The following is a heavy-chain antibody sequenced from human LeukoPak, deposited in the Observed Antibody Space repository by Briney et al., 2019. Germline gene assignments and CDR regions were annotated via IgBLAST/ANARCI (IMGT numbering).Heavy chain of an antibody. CDR3: ARVLELELRDY. J-gene: IGHJ4*02. Sequence: SVKVSCKASGGTFSSYAISWVRQAPGQGLEWMGRIIPILGIANYAQKFQGRVTITADKSTSTAYMELSRLRSDDTAMYYCARVLELELRDYWGQGTLVTVSS. CDR2: IIPILGIA. D-gene: IGHD1-7*01. V-gene: IGHV1-69*04. CDR1: GGTFSSYA.